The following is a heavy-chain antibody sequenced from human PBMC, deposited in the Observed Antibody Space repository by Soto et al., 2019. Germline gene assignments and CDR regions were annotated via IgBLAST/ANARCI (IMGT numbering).Heavy chain of an antibody. Sequence: EVPLLESGGGLVQPGGSLRLSCAASGFTFSSYAMSWVRQAPGKGLEWVSAISGSGGSTYYADSVKGRFTISRDNSKTTLYLQMNSLRAEDTAVYYCAKDPKWFGELIAFDYWGQGTLVTVSS. J-gene: IGHJ4*02. V-gene: IGHV3-23*01. CDR2: ISGSGGST. D-gene: IGHD3-10*01. CDR3: AKDPKWFGELIAFDY. CDR1: GFTFSSYA.